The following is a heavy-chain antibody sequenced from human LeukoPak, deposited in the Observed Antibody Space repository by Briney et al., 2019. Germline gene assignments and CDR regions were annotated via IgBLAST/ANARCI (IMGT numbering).Heavy chain of an antibody. V-gene: IGHV3-21*01. CDR2: ITSDSNFR. CDR1: GYRFGAYS. CDR3: VRNLFYGSGSLAY. J-gene: IGHJ4*02. D-gene: IGHD3-10*01. Sequence: GGFLRLSCAGSGYRFGAYSMNWVRQAPGKGLEWVSLITSDSNFRYYADSVKGRFTISRDNTNNSLYLQMSSLRPEDTAIYYCVRNLFYGSGSLAYWGRGTPVTVSS.